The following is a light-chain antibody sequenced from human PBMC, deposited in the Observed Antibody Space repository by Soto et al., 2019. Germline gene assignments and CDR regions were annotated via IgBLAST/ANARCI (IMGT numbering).Light chain of an antibody. J-gene: IGKJ4*01. V-gene: IGKV3-20*01. CDR1: QTISSNF. CDR3: QQYADSPPAT. CDR2: GAS. Sequence: IVLTQSPGTLSLSPGERATLSCRASQTISSNFLAWYQQKAGQAPRLLIYGASSRATDIPDRFSGSGSGTDFTLTISRLEPEDFAVYYCQQYADSPPATFGGGTKVEIK.